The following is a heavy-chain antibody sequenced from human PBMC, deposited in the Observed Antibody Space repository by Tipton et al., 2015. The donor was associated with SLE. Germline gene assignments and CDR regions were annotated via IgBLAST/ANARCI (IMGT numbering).Heavy chain of an antibody. Sequence: LRLSCTVSGGSISSGDYYWSWIRQPPGKGLEWIGYIYYSGSTYYNPSLKSRVTISVDTSKNQFSLKLSSVTAADTAVYYCASHYYGSGSYYPGAFDIGGQGTMVTVSS. CDR3: ASHYYGSGSYYPGAFDI. CDR1: GGSISSGDYY. V-gene: IGHV4-30-4*08. D-gene: IGHD3-10*01. CDR2: IYYSGST. J-gene: IGHJ3*02.